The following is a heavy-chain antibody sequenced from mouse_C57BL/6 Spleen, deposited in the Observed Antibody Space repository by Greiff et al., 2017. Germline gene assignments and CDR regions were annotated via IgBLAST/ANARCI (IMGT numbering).Heavy chain of an antibody. CDR1: GYTFTDSE. Sequence: VKVVESGAELVRPGASVTLSCKASGYTFTDSEMHWVKQTPVHGLEWIGAIDPETGGTAYNQKFKGKAILTADKSSSTAYMELRSLTSEDSAVYYCTRGGIYYGYDGYDYWGQGTTLTVSS. CDR2: IDPETGGT. D-gene: IGHD2-2*01. J-gene: IGHJ2*01. CDR3: TRGGIYYGYDGYDY. V-gene: IGHV1-15*01.